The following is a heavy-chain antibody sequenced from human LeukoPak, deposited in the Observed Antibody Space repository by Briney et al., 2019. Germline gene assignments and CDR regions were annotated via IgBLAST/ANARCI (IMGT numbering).Heavy chain of an antibody. V-gene: IGHV1-46*01. CDR3: ATSGYSSSWDQKEFDY. J-gene: IGHJ4*02. Sequence: GASVKVSCKASGYTFTSYYMYWVRQAPGQGLKWMGIINPSGGSTSYAQKFQDRVTMTRDTSTSTVYMELSSLRSEDTAVYYCATSGYSSSWDQKEFDYWGQGTLVTVSS. D-gene: IGHD6-13*01. CDR1: GYTFTSYY. CDR2: INPSGGST.